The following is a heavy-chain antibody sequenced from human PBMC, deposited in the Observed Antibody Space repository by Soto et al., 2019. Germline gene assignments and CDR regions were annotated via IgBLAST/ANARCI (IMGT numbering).Heavy chain of an antibody. CDR2: IKQDGSEN. Sequence: GGSLRLSCAASGFTFNSYWMSWVRQAPGKGLEWVANIKQDGSENHYMDSVKGRFTVSRDNAKNSLYLQMNSLRAEDTAVYYCARYLRSGPIDYWGQGTLVTVSS. CDR1: GFTFNSYW. J-gene: IGHJ4*02. CDR3: ARYLRSGPIDY. D-gene: IGHD3-10*01. V-gene: IGHV3-7*01.